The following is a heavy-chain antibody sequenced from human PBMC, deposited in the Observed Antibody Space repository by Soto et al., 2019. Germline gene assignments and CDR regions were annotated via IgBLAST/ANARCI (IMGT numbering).Heavy chain of an antibody. J-gene: IGHJ4*02. CDR2: TYYRSKWYN. Sequence: LSLTCAISGDSVSSKSAAWNWIRQSPSRGLEWLGRTYYRSKWYNDYAVSVKSRITINPDTSKNQFSLQLNSVTPEDTAVYYCARDQGGYYYDSSGYYPGPLDYWGQGTLVTVSS. CDR1: GDSVSSKSAA. V-gene: IGHV6-1*01. CDR3: ARDQGGYYYDSSGYYPGPLDY. D-gene: IGHD3-22*01.